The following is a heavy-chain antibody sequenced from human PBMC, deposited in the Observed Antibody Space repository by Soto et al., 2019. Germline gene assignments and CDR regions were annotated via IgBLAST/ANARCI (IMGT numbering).Heavy chain of an antibody. V-gene: IGHV4-34*01. CDR1: GGSFSGYY. Sequence: PSETLSLTCAVYGGSFSGYYWSWIRQPPGKGLEWIGEINHSGSTNYNPSLKSRVIINADTCKNQFSLQLNSVTLEDTAVYYCVRYTGWFNFDYWGQGTPVTVSS. D-gene: IGHD6-19*01. CDR3: VRYTGWFNFDY. J-gene: IGHJ4*02. CDR2: INHSGST.